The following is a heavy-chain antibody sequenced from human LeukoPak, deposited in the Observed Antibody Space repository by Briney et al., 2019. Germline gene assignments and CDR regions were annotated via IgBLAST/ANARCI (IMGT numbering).Heavy chain of an antibody. CDR2: INPNSGGT. CDR1: GYTFTGYY. CDR3: ARDGLHYDFWSGYQNFQH. J-gene: IGHJ1*01. D-gene: IGHD3-3*01. V-gene: IGHV1-2*02. Sequence: ASVKVSCKASGYTFTGYYMHWVGQAPGQRLEWMGWINPNSGGTNYAQKFQGRVTMTRDTSISTAYMELSRLRSDDTAVYYCARDGLHYDFWSGYQNFQHWGQGTLVTVSS.